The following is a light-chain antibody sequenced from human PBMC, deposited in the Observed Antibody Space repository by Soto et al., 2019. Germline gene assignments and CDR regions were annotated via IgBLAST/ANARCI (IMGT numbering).Light chain of an antibody. V-gene: IGKV3-11*01. Sequence: EIVLTQSPATLSLSPGERATLSCRASQNVGTYLDWYQQKPGNAPRLLIYDASNRATGIPARFSGSGSGTDLTLTLIFLQLHAVAVYSCHRRPNCAPLTFGGGTKVEIK. CDR2: DAS. J-gene: IGKJ4*01. CDR1: QNVGTY. CDR3: HRRPNCAPLT.